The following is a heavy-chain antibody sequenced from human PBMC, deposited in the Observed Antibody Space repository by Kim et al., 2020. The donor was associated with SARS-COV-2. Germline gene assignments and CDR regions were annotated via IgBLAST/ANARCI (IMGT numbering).Heavy chain of an antibody. J-gene: IGHJ6*02. D-gene: IGHD3-22*01. CDR1: GFTFSDYY. CDR2: ISSSGSTI. CDR3: ARETRTMIVVVFTPYYYYGMDV. Sequence: GGSLRLSCAASGFTFSDYYMSWIRQAPGKGLEWVSYISSSGSTIYYADSVKGRFTISRVNAKNSLYLQMNSLRAEDTAVYYCARETRTMIVVVFTPYYYYGMDVWGQGTTVTVSS. V-gene: IGHV3-11*01.